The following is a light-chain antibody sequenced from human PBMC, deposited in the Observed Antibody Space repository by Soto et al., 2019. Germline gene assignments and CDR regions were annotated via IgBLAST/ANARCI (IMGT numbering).Light chain of an antibody. J-gene: IGLJ1*01. CDR2: EVT. Sequence: QSALTQPTSVSGSPGQSITISCTGNHNDIGTYDYVSWYQQHPGRAPKLIIYEVTLRPSGVPDRFSGLKSGNTASLTVSGLQADDEADYYCSAYAGSNTFVFGTGTKLTAL. CDR3: SAYAGSNTFV. CDR1: HNDIGTYDY. V-gene: IGLV2-8*01.